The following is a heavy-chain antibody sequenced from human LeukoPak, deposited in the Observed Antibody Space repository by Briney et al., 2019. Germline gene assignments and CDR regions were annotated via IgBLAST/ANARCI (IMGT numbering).Heavy chain of an antibody. J-gene: IGHJ4*02. D-gene: IGHD3-9*01. CDR2: ISGSGGST. Sequence: HTGGSLRLSCAASGFTFSSYAMSWVRQAPGKGLEWVSTISGSGGSTYYADSVKGRFTISRDNSKNTLYLQMNSLRAEDTAVYYCAKDSRYFDWLVDYWGQGTLVTVSS. CDR1: GFTFSSYA. CDR3: AKDSRYFDWLVDY. V-gene: IGHV3-23*01.